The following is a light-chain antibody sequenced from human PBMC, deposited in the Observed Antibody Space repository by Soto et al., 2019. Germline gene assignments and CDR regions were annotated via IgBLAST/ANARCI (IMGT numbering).Light chain of an antibody. CDR1: QSVLYSSNNKSY. Sequence: DIVMTQSPDSLAVSLGERATINCKSSQSVLYSSNNKSYLAWYQQKPGQPPKLLIYWASTRESGVPDRFSGSGSGTDFTLTISSLQAEDVAVYYCHQYHLSPLTFGGGTKVDIK. J-gene: IGKJ4*01. CDR3: HQYHLSPLT. V-gene: IGKV4-1*01. CDR2: WAS.